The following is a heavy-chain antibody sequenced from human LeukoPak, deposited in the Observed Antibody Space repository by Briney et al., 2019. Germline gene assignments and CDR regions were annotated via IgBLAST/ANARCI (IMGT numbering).Heavy chain of an antibody. J-gene: IGHJ6*02. CDR3: AREPLYSSSCYAYYYYYGMDG. V-gene: IGHV3-7*01. CDR1: GFTFSSYW. CDR2: IKQDGSEK. D-gene: IGHD6-13*01. Sequence: PGGSLRLSCAGTGFTFSSYWMSWVRQAPGKGLEWVANIKQDGSEKYYVDSVKGRFTISRDNAKNSLYLQMNSLRAEDTAVYYCAREPLYSSSCYAYYYYYGMDGGGQGTTVTVSS.